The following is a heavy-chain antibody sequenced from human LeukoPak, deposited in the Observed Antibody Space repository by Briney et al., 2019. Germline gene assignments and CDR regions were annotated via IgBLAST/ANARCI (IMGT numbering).Heavy chain of an antibody. CDR2: INPNSGAT. D-gene: IGHD4/OR15-4a*01. Sequence: ASVKVSCKASGYIFTGYYLFWVRQAPGQGLEWMGWINPNSGATKYAQKFQGRVTLTRDTSIRTTYMELSSLRPDDTAVYYCARDERYSYGDNHYPDLGFWGQGTPVTVSS. CDR1: GYIFTGYY. CDR3: ARDERYSYGDNHYPDLGF. V-gene: IGHV1-2*02. J-gene: IGHJ1*01.